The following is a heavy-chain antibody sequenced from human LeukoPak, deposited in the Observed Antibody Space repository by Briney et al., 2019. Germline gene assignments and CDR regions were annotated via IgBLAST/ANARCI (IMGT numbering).Heavy chain of an antibody. Sequence: GGSLRLSCAASGFTFSSYAMSWVRQAPGKGLEWVGRIKTKTDGGTTDYAAPVKGRLTISRDDSKNTLYLQMNSLITEDTAVYYCTTDTARWLITFGGVIDYWGQGTLVTVSS. J-gene: IGHJ4*02. D-gene: IGHD3-16*01. CDR3: TTDTARWLITFGGVIDY. CDR2: IKTKTDGGTT. CDR1: GFTFSSYA. V-gene: IGHV3-15*01.